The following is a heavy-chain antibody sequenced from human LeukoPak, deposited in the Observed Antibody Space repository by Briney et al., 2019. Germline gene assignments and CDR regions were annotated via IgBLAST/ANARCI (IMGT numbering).Heavy chain of an antibody. CDR3: ARDYGSSSGFLSGLYYYYMDV. D-gene: IGHD3-22*01. Sequence: ASVKVSYKASGYTFTSYYMHWVRQAPGQGLEWMGIINPSGGSTSYAQKFQGRVTMTRDTSTSTVYMELSSLRSEDTAVYYCARDYGSSSGFLSGLYYYYMDVWGKGTTVTISS. CDR2: INPSGGST. J-gene: IGHJ6*03. CDR1: GYTFTSYY. V-gene: IGHV1-46*01.